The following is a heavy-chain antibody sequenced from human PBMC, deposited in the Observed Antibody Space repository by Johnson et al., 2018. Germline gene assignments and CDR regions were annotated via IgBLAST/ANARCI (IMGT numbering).Heavy chain of an antibody. CDR1: GFIFNTFA. CDR2: LSYDGTLK. CDR3: ARGRIEAAGMAQYFQH. D-gene: IGHD6-13*01. J-gene: IGHJ1*01. V-gene: IGHV3-30*14. Sequence: QVQLVQSGGGVVQPGRSLRLSCVASGFIFNTFAMHWVRQAPGKGLEWVATLSYDGTLKYYTDSVKGQFTISRDTSQNTLWLQMDSLRAEDTAMYYCARGRIEAAGMAQYFQHWGQGTLVTVSS.